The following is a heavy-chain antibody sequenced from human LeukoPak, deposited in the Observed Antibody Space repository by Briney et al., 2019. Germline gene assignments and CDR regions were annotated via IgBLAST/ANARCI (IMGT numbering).Heavy chain of an antibody. CDR1: GFSVSTNF. Sequence: GGSLRLSCAASGFSVSTNFMSWVRHAPGKGLEWVSSFYRGGSTRYVDSVKGRFTTSRDHSKNTMYLQMNSLRVEDTAVYYCARYYDSSGYTQGAFDIWGQGTMVTVS. J-gene: IGHJ3*02. D-gene: IGHD3-22*01. CDR2: FYRGGST. CDR3: ARYYDSSGYTQGAFDI. V-gene: IGHV3-66*02.